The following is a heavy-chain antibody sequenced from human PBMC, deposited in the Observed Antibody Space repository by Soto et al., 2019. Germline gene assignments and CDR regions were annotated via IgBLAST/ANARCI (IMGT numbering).Heavy chain of an antibody. V-gene: IGHV3-30*18. Sequence: QVQLVESGGGVVQPGRSLRLSCAASGFTFSSYGMHWVRQAPGKGLEWVAVISYDGSNKYYADSVKGRFTISRDNSKNTLYLQMNSLRADDTAVYYCAKDLAVASEYWGQGTLVTVSS. D-gene: IGHD6-19*01. CDR1: GFTFSSYG. CDR2: ISYDGSNK. CDR3: AKDLAVASEY. J-gene: IGHJ4*02.